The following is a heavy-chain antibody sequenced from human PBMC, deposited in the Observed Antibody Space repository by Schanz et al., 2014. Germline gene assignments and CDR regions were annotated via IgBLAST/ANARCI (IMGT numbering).Heavy chain of an antibody. CDR1: GFTFSSYD. V-gene: IGHV3-48*03. CDR3: LATDYGMDV. J-gene: IGHJ6*02. D-gene: IGHD2-21*02. Sequence: VQLVESGGGVVQPGRSLRLSCVASGFTFSSYDAFWGRQAPGKGLEWISYITGTGTVMYADSVKGRFTISRDNAKNSLFLQMNSLRDEDAAVYYCLATDYGMDVWGQGTTVTVSS. CDR2: ITGTGTV.